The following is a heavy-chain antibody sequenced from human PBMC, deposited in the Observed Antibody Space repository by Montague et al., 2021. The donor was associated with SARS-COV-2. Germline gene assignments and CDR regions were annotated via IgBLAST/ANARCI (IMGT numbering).Heavy chain of an antibody. CDR3: ARLGEGVVPAPILGVGPYYSYFYMDV. V-gene: IGHV4-34*01. Sequence: SETLSLTCAVYGGSFSGYYWKWIRQPAGKGLEWIGEINHSGSAKYNPSLKRRVTISVDTSKNQFSLKLNSVTAADTAVYYCARLGEGVVPAPILGVGPYYSYFYMDVWGKGATVTVSS. CDR1: GGSFSGYY. D-gene: IGHD2-2*02. CDR2: INHSGSA. J-gene: IGHJ6*03.